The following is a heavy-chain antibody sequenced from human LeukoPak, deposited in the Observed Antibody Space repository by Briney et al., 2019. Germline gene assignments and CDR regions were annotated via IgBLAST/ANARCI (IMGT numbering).Heavy chain of an antibody. CDR3: AREYYDTSGYFHGGF. D-gene: IGHD3-22*01. CDR2: ISNSSTYM. CDR1: GFTFSNFG. J-gene: IGHJ4*02. V-gene: IGHV3-21*01. Sequence: PGGSLRLSCAASGFTFSNFGMNWVRQAPGKGLEWVSIISNSSTYMYYADSVKGRFTVSRDNAKSSLYLQMNSLRAEDTAVYYCAREYYDTSGYFHGGFWGQGTLVTVSS.